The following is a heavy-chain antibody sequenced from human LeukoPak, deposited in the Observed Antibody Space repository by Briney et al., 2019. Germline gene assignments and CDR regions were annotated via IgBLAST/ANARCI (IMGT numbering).Heavy chain of an antibody. CDR1: GFTFSSYA. J-gene: IGHJ3*02. Sequence: PGRSLRLSCAASGFTFSSYAMHWVRQAPGKGLEWVAVISYDGSNKYYADSVKGRFTISRDNSKNTLYLQMNSLRAEDTAVYYCASLLSGGGYAFDIWGQGTMVTVSS. CDR3: ASLLSGGGYAFDI. CDR2: ISYDGSNK. D-gene: IGHD3-16*01. V-gene: IGHV3-30-3*01.